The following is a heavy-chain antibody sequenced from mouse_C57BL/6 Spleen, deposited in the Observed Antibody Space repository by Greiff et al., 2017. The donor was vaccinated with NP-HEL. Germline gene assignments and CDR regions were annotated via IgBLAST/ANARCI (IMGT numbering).Heavy chain of an antibody. CDR2: ISSGRSTI. CDR1: GFTFSDYG. J-gene: IGHJ4*01. Sequence: EVKLMESGGGLVKPGGSLKLSCAASGFTFSDYGMHWVRQAPEKGLEWVAYISSGRSTIYYADTVKGRFTISRDNAKNTLFLQMTILRSEDTAMYYCANLYYGYDVGYWGQGTSVTVSS. D-gene: IGHD2-2*01. CDR3: ANLYYGYDVGY. V-gene: IGHV5-17*01.